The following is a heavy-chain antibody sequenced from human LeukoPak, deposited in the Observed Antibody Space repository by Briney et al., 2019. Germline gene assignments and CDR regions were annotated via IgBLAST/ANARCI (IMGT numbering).Heavy chain of an antibody. CDR2: INPNSGGP. Sequence: GASVKVSCKASGYIFTSYYLHWVRQAPGQGPDWMGWINPNSGGPNYAQEFQGRVTMTRDTSISTAYMELSRLRSDDTAVYYCARQPSFDAIDIWGQGTMVTVSS. J-gene: IGHJ3*02. CDR1: GYIFTSYY. CDR3: ARQPSFDAIDI. D-gene: IGHD2-2*01. V-gene: IGHV1-2*02.